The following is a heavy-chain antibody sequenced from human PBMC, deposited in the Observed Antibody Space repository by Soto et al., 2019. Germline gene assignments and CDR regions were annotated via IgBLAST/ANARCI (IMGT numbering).Heavy chain of an antibody. J-gene: IGHJ4*02. V-gene: IGHV6-1*01. Sequence: SQTLSLTCAISGDSVSSNSVAWNWIRHSPSRGLEWLGRIYYRSKWYNDYAVSVESRINTNPDTSKNQFSLQLNSVTPEDTAVYYCARFGSGWWFDYWGQGTLVTVSS. CDR1: GDSVSSNSVA. D-gene: IGHD6-19*01. CDR3: ARFGSGWWFDY. CDR2: IYYRSKWYN.